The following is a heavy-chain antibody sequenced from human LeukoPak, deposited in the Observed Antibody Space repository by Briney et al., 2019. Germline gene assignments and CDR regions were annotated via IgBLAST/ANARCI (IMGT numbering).Heavy chain of an antibody. CDR1: RYSFTSYW. J-gene: IGHJ3*02. CDR2: IYPGDSDT. Sequence: GQSLQISCKVSRYSFTSYWIGWVRPMTRKGLEWMGIIYPGDSDTRYSPYFQGQVTISADKSISTAYLQWSSLKASDTAMYYCARRQLWARGAFDIWGQGTMVTVSS. CDR3: ARRQLWARGAFDI. V-gene: IGHV5-51*01. D-gene: IGHD5-18*01.